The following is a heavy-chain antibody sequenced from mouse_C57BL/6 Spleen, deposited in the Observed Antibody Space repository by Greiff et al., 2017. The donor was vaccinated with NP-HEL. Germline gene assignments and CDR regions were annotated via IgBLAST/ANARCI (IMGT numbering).Heavy chain of an antibody. V-gene: IGHV5-17*01. CDR2: ISSGSSTI. Sequence: EVQGVESGGGLVKPGGSLKLSCAASGFTFSDYGMHWVRQAPEKGLEWVAYISSGSSTIYYADTVKGRFTISRDNAKNTLFLQMTSLRSEDTAMYYCARRDYGNYAMDYWGQGTSVTVSS. D-gene: IGHD1-1*01. J-gene: IGHJ4*01. CDR3: ARRDYGNYAMDY. CDR1: GFTFSDYG.